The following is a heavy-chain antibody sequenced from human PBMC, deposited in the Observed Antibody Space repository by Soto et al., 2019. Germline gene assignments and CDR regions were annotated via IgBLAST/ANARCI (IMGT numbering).Heavy chain of an antibody. J-gene: IGHJ3*02. CDR3: ARGLRQLVYDAFDI. CDR1: GFTFSSYA. V-gene: IGHV3-64*01. Sequence: GGSLRLSCAASGFTFSSYAMHWVRQAPGKGLEYVSAISSNGGSTYYANSVKGRFTISRDNSKNTLYLQMGSLRAEDMAVYYCARGLRQLVYDAFDIWGQGTMVTVSS. D-gene: IGHD6-6*01. CDR2: ISSNGGST.